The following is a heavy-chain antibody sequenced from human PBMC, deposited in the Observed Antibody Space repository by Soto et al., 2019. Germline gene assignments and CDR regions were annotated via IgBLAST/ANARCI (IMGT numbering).Heavy chain of an antibody. D-gene: IGHD3-9*01. V-gene: IGHV3-7*01. J-gene: IGHJ5*02. CDR2: IKQDGSEK. Sequence: EVQLVESGGGLVQPGGSLRLSCAASGFTFSSYWMSWVRQAPGKGLEWVANIKQDGSEKYYVDSVKGRFTISRDNAKNSLYLQMNSLRAEDTGVYYCARDRSDILTGYYGIVGWFDPWGQGTLVTVSS. CDR3: ARDRSDILTGYYGIVGWFDP. CDR1: GFTFSSYW.